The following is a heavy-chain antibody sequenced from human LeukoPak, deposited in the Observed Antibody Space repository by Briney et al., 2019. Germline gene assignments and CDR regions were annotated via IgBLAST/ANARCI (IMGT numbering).Heavy chain of an antibody. J-gene: IGHJ4*02. CDR1: GYTFSIYG. D-gene: IGHD3-10*01. CDR3: ARYYGSGSYDY. CDR2: ISAYNGNT. Sequence: GASVKVSCKASGYTFSIYGTSWVRQAPGQGLEWMGWISAYNGNTEYAQKLQGRVTMTTDTSTSTAYMELRSLRSGDTAVYYCARYYGSGSYDYWGQGTLVTVSS. V-gene: IGHV1-18*01.